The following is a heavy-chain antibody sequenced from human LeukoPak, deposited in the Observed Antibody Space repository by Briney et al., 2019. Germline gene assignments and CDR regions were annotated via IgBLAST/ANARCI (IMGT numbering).Heavy chain of an antibody. Sequence: GGSLRLSCAASGFSFSDFYMSWIRQAPGMGLEWISYIGTRSNPIYYADSVKGRFTISRDDAKNSLYLQMNSLRDEDTAVYFCAREVRGSGRDFDYWGQGILVTVST. J-gene: IGHJ4*02. V-gene: IGHV3-11*01. D-gene: IGHD1-26*01. CDR1: GFSFSDFY. CDR3: AREVRGSGRDFDY. CDR2: IGTRSNPI.